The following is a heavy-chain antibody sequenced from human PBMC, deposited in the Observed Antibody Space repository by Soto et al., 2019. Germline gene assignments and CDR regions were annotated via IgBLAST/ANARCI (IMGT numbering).Heavy chain of an antibody. J-gene: IGHJ6*02. CDR3: ARDRLMEWLHYYYGMDV. V-gene: IGHV3-21*01. D-gene: IGHD3-3*01. Sequence: GGSLRLSCAASGFTFSSYSMSWVRQAPGKGLEWVSSISSSSSYIYYADSVKGRFTISRDNAKNSLYLQMNSLRAEDTAVYYCARDRLMEWLHYYYGMDVWGQGTTVTVSS. CDR2: ISSSSSYI. CDR1: GFTFSSYS.